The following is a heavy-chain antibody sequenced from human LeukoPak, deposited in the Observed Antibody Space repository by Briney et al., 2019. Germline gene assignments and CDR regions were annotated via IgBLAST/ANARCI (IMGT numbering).Heavy chain of an antibody. CDR1: GYSISSGYY. Sequence: SETLSLTCTVSGYSISSGYYWGWIRQPPGKGLEWIGSIYHSGSTYYNPSLKSRVTISLDTSKNQFSLKLSSVTAADTAVYYCARNWDYQMDVWGKGTTVTVSS. J-gene: IGHJ6*03. D-gene: IGHD7-27*01. V-gene: IGHV4-38-2*02. CDR2: IYHSGST. CDR3: ARNWDYQMDV.